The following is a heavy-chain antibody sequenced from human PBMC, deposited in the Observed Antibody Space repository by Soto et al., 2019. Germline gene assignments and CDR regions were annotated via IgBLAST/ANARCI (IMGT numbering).Heavy chain of an antibody. J-gene: IGHJ5*02. V-gene: IGHV4-39*01. CDR1: GGSISSSSYY. D-gene: IGHD3-22*01. CDR2: IYYSGST. Sequence: PSETLSLTCTVSGGSISSSSYYWGWIRQPPGKGLEWIGSIYYSGSTYYNPSLKSRVTISVDTSKNQFSLKLSSVTAADTAVYYCARHGVWWRLLLSWFDPWGQGTLVTVSS. CDR3: ARHGVWWRLLLSWFDP.